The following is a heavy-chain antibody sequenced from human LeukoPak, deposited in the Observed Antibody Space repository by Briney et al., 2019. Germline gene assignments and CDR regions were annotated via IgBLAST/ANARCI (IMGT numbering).Heavy chain of an antibody. Sequence: SETLSLTCAVYGGSFSGYYWSWIRQPPGKGLEWIGEINHSGSTNYNPSLKSRVTISVDTSKNQFSLKLSSVTAADTAVYYASSVRGRGAAAGSYYYYYYMDVWGKGTTVTVSS. J-gene: IGHJ6*03. V-gene: IGHV4-34*03. D-gene: IGHD6-13*01. CDR2: INHSGST. CDR3: SSVRGRGAAAGSYYYYYYMDV. CDR1: GGSFSGYY.